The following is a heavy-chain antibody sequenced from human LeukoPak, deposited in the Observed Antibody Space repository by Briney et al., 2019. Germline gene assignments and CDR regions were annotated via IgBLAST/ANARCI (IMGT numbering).Heavy chain of an antibody. V-gene: IGHV3-48*03. CDR2: TSGSGTTI. J-gene: IGHJ1*01. D-gene: IGHD4/OR15-4a*01. CDR3: AKDAKERQSLLDH. CDR1: GFTFRNYD. Sequence: GGSLTLSRAASGFTFRNYDINWVRQAPGKGLGWVSYTSGSGTTIYYADSVKGRFTISRDNAKKSLYLQMNSLRAEDTAVYHCAKDAKERQSLLDHGGHG.